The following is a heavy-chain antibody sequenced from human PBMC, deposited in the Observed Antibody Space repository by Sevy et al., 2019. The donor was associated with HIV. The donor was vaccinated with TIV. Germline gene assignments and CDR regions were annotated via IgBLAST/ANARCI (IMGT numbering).Heavy chain of an antibody. V-gene: IGHV4-31*03. D-gene: IGHD4-4*01. J-gene: IGHJ5*02. CDR1: GDSINNGDYY. CDR3: ARTTVTTLSSARNNWFDP. Sequence: SETLSLTCTVSGDSINNGDYYWSWIRQHPGKGLEWIGKIYYTGTTYYNPSLKRRLRISVERSENTLSLSLGSVTAADTAVYYCARTTVTTLSSARNNWFDPWGQGTLVTVSS. CDR2: IYYTGTT.